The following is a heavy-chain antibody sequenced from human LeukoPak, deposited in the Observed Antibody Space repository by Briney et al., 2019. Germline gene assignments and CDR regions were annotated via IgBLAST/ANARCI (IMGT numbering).Heavy chain of an antibody. V-gene: IGHV4-59*01. Sequence: SETLSLTCTVSGGSLSSYYWSWIRQPPGKGLEWNGYIYYSGSTNYNPSLKSRVTISVDTSKNQFSLKLSSVTAADTAVYYCARQPDYYDSSGYSLYNWFDPWGQGTLVTVSS. CDR2: IYYSGST. CDR3: ARQPDYYDSSGYSLYNWFDP. J-gene: IGHJ5*02. D-gene: IGHD3-22*01. CDR1: GGSLSSYY.